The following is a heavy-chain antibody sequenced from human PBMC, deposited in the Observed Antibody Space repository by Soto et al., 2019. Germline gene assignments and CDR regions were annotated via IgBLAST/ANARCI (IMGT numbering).Heavy chain of an antibody. CDR3: ARDVDTAMVTQFLDY. V-gene: IGHV1-18*01. D-gene: IGHD5-18*01. Sequence: GASVKVSCKASGYTFTSYGISWVRQAPGQGLEWMGRISAYNGNTNYAQKLQGRVTMTTDTSTSTAYMELRSLRSDDTAVYYCARDVDTAMVTQFLDYWGQGTLVTVSS. CDR1: GYTFTSYG. CDR2: ISAYNGNT. J-gene: IGHJ4*02.